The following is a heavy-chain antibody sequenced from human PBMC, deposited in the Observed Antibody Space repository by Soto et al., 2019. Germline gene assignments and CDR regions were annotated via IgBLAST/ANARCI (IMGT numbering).Heavy chain of an antibody. D-gene: IGHD2-15*01. CDR3: ARNVVEGSWFDP. CDR1: GGSISSGGYY. V-gene: IGHV4-31*03. J-gene: IGHJ5*02. Sequence: QVQLQESGPGLVKPSQTLSLTCTVSGGSISSGGYYWSWIRQHPGKGLEWIGYIYYSGSTYYNPSLTSRVTISVDTSKNHFSLKLSSVTAADTAVYYCARNVVEGSWFDPWGQGTLVTVSS. CDR2: IYYSGST.